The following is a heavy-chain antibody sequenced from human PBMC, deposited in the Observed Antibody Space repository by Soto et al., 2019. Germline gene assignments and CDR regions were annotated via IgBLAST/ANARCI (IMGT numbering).Heavy chain of an antibody. Sequence: EVQLVQSGAEVKTPGESLKISCKGSGYSFTTYWIGWVRQMPGKGLEWMGIIYTYDSETRYIPSFQGQVTISAEKSIRAAYLQWSSLKASDPAMYYCARPLVGATRGNFEYWGQGTLVTVSS. CDR1: GYSFTTYW. V-gene: IGHV5-51*01. D-gene: IGHD1-26*01. CDR3: ARPLVGATRGNFEY. J-gene: IGHJ4*02. CDR2: IYTYDSET.